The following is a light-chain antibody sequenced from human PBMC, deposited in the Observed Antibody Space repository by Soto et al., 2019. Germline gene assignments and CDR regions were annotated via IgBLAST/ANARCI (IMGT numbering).Light chain of an antibody. CDR3: CSFTTSNTWV. CDR1: SSDVGGYNY. J-gene: IGLJ3*02. CDR2: DVS. Sequence: QSVLTQPASVSGSPGQSITISCTGTSSDVGGYNYVSWYQQHPGKAPKLMIYDVSDRPSGVSNRLSGSKSGNAASLTISGLQAEDEADYYCCSFTTSNTWVFGGGTKLTVL. V-gene: IGLV2-14*01.